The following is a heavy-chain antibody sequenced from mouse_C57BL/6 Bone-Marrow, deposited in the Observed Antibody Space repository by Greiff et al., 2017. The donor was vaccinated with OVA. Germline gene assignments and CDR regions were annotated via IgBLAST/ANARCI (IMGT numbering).Heavy chain of an antibody. CDR3: ARHEDGYYASYFDY. Sequence: QVQLQQSGPELVKPGASVTISCKASGYAFSSSWMTWVKQRPGKGLEWIGRIYPGDGDTNYNGKFKGKATLTADKSSSTAYMQLSSLTSDDSAVYFCARHEDGYYASYFDYWGQGTTLTVSS. V-gene: IGHV1-82*01. CDR2: IYPGDGDT. D-gene: IGHD2-3*01. J-gene: IGHJ2*01. CDR1: GYAFSSSW.